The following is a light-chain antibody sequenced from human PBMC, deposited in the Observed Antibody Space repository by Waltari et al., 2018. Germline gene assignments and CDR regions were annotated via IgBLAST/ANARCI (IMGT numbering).Light chain of an antibody. V-gene: IGKV1-39*01. Sequence: DIQMTQSPSSLSASVGDRVTITCLASQTISSYLNWYQQNPGKPPHLLIYTASSFESGVPSRFSGSGSGTDFTLTISSLQPEDFATYYCQQSSSTPPWTFGQGTKVEIK. CDR3: QQSSSTPPWT. CDR2: TAS. J-gene: IGKJ1*01. CDR1: QTISSY.